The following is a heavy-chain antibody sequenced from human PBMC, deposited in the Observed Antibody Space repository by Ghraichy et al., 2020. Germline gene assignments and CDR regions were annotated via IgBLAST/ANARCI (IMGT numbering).Heavy chain of an antibody. CDR1: GYTFTSYG. J-gene: IGHJ3*02. Sequence: ASVKVSCKASGYTFTSYGISWVRQAPGQGLEWMGWISAYNGNTNYAQKLQGRVTMTTDTSTSTAYMELRSLRSDDTAVYYCARSYYDFWSGYSHPDAFDIWGQGTMVTVSS. CDR3: ARSYYDFWSGYSHPDAFDI. D-gene: IGHD3-3*01. CDR2: ISAYNGNT. V-gene: IGHV1-18*01.